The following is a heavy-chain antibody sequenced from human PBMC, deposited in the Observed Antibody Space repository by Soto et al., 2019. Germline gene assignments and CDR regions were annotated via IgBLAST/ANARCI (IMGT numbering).Heavy chain of an antibody. V-gene: IGHV3-11*01. CDR2: ISTSGSII. CDR3: ARAQSDRYHYVWGSWQIDS. J-gene: IGHJ4*02. Sequence: PGGSLRLSCAASGFTFSDYYMSWIRQAPGKGLEWVLYISTSGSIIYYADSVKGRFTISRDNAKKSLYLQMNSLRAEDTAAYYCARAQSDRYHYVWGSWQIDSWGQGTLVTVSS. D-gene: IGHD3-16*01. CDR1: GFTFSDYY.